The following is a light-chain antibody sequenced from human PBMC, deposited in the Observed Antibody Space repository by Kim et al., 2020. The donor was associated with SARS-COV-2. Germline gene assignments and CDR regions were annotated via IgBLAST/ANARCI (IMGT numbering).Light chain of an antibody. Sequence: SSVGDTVTTTCRARHDIRHYLIWYQHKPGKAPQLLIYDASFLEPGVPSRFSGSGSGPDFTFTISSLQPEDIATYYCQQYDSLPPTFGGGTKVDIK. CDR1: HDIRHY. V-gene: IGKV1-33*01. J-gene: IGKJ4*01. CDR3: QQYDSLPPT. CDR2: DAS.